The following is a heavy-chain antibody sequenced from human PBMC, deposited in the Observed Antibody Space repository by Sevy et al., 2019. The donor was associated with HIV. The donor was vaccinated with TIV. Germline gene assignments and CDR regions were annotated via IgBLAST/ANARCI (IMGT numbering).Heavy chain of an antibody. CDR2: IGTAGDT. J-gene: IGHJ4*02. CDR3: ARAADGSWLDY. D-gene: IGHD6-13*01. V-gene: IGHV3-13*01. Sequence: GGSLRLSCAASGFTFSSYDMHWVRQATGKGLEWVSAIGTAGDTYYPGSVKGRFTISRENAKNSLYLQMNSLRAGDTVVYYCARAADGSWLDYWGQGTLVTVSS. CDR1: GFTFSSYD.